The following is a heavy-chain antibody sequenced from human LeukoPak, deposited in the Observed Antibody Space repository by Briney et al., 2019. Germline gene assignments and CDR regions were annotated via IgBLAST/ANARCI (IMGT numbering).Heavy chain of an antibody. D-gene: IGHD3-10*01. Sequence: GGSLRLSCAASGFTFSDYYMSWIRQAPGKGLEWVSYISSSGSATNYADSVKGRFTSSRDNDKNSMYVQINSLRDEDTAVYYCARVRSDYHHDYWGQGTLVTVSS. V-gene: IGHV3-11*06. CDR3: ARVRSDYHHDY. CDR2: ISSSGSAT. J-gene: IGHJ4*02. CDR1: GFTFSDYY.